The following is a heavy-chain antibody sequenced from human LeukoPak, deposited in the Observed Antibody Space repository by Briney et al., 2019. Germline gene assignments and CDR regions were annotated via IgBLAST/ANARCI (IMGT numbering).Heavy chain of an antibody. CDR3: AKDKTVRGSSFDY. Sequence: GGSLRLSCAASGFTFSSYGMSWVRQAPGKGLEWVSAISGSGGSTYYADSVKGRFTISGDNSKNTLYLQMNSLRAEDTAVYYCAKDKTVRGSSFDYWGQGTLVTVSS. CDR1: GFTFSSYG. CDR2: ISGSGGST. J-gene: IGHJ4*02. V-gene: IGHV3-23*01. D-gene: IGHD1-26*01.